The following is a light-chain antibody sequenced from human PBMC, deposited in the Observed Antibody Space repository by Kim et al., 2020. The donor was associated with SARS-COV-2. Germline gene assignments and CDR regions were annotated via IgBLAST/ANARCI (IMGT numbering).Light chain of an antibody. Sequence: QSAHMSCSSSCSNIGSNTVNCYQHLPGTAPKLLIYSNNQRPSGVPDRVSGSKSGTSASLAISGLQSEDEADYYCAAWDDSLNGPVFGGGTQLTVL. V-gene: IGLV1-44*01. J-gene: IGLJ3*02. CDR2: SNN. CDR3: AAWDDSLNGPV. CDR1: CSNIGSNT.